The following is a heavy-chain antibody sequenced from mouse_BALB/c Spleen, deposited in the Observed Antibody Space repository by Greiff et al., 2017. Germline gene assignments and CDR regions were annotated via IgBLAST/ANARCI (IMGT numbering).Heavy chain of an antibody. CDR2: ISYDGSN. D-gene: IGHD2-4*01. V-gene: IGHV3-6*02. Sequence: EVKLMESGPGLVKPSQSLSLTCSVTGYSITSGYYWNWIRQFPGNKLEWMGYISYDGSNNYNPSLKNRISITRDTSKNQFFLKLNSVTTEDTATYYCAIYDYDVPLFDYWGQGTTLTVSS. CDR3: AIYDYDVPLFDY. J-gene: IGHJ2*01. CDR1: GYSITSGYY.